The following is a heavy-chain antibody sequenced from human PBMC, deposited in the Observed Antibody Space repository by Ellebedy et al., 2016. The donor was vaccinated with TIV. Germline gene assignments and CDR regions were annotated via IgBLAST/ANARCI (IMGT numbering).Heavy chain of an antibody. J-gene: IGHJ6*02. CDR2: ISAGNGNT. CDR1: GYTFANYA. CDR3: ARDLGGWKRQWPGMDV. V-gene: IGHV1-3*01. D-gene: IGHD6-19*01. Sequence: ASVKVSCKASGYTFANYAIHWVRQAPGQGLEWMGWISAGNGNTKYSQRFQGRVTITTDTSTSTVHMELRSLRSDDTAVYYCARDLGGWKRQWPGMDVWGQGTTVTVSS.